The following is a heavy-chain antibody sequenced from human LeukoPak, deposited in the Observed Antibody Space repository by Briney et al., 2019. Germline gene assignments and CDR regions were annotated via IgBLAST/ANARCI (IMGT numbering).Heavy chain of an antibody. CDR2: IYPGDSDT. V-gene: IGHV5-51*01. Sequence: GESLEISCKGSGYSFTSYWIGWVRQMPGKGLEWMGIIYPGDSDTRYSPSFQGQVTISADKSISTAYLQWSGLKASDTAMYYCARTAAMRGYWFDPWGQGTLVTVSS. D-gene: IGHD2-2*01. CDR1: GYSFTSYW. J-gene: IGHJ5*02. CDR3: ARTAAMRGYWFDP.